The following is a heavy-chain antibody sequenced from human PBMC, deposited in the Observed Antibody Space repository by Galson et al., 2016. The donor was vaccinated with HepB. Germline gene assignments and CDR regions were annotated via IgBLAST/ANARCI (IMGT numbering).Heavy chain of an antibody. CDR2: INPNGGST. V-gene: IGHV1-46*01. CDR3: ARDGMDYGDYGGYYYYGMDV. D-gene: IGHD4-17*01. J-gene: IGHJ6*02. Sequence: SVKVSCKASGYSFITYYMHWVRLAPGQGPEWMGVINPNGGSTRYSQKLQGRVTMTTDTSTSTAYMELRSLRSDDTAVYYCARDGMDYGDYGGYYYYGMDVWGQGTTVTVSS. CDR1: GYSFITYY.